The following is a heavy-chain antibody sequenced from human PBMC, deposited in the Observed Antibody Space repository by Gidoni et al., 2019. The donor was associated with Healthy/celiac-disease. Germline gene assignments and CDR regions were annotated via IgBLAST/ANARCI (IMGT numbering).Heavy chain of an antibody. Sequence: QLHLQESGPGLVKPSETLSLTCTVSGGSISSYYWSWIRQPAGKGLEWIGRIYTRWSTNYNPSLKSRVNMSVDTSKNQFSLKLSSVTAADTAVYYCARTPYCSSTSCYNWFDPWGQGTLVTVSS. CDR3: ARTPYCSSTSCYNWFDP. CDR1: GGSISSYY. V-gene: IGHV4-4*07. D-gene: IGHD2-2*01. CDR2: IYTRWST. J-gene: IGHJ5*02.